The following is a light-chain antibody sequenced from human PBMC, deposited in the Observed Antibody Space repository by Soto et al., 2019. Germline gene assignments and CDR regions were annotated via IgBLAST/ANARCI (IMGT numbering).Light chain of an antibody. CDR3: QESYSRPPWM. J-gene: IGKJ1*01. CDR2: AAS. Sequence: DIQMTQSPSSLSASVGDRFTVTCLSSQSISNHLNWYQQKPGKAPKLLIYAASNLHSGVPSRFSGSGSGTDFTLTISSLQLEDFATYYCQESYSRPPWMFGQGTKVDIK. CDR1: QSISNH. V-gene: IGKV1-39*01.